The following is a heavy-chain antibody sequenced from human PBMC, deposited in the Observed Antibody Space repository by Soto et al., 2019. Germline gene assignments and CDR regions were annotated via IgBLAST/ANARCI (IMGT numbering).Heavy chain of an antibody. Sequence: EVQLVESGGGLVQSGGSLRLSCGASGFTFSSHWMVWVRQAPGKRLVCVSSIKSDGSSTRYADSVKGRFTISRDNAKNTLYLQMNSLRADDTAVYYCARGLTSYSDSSGDSWGQGTLVTVSS. D-gene: IGHD3-22*01. CDR1: GFTFSSHW. CDR3: ARGLTSYSDSSGDS. J-gene: IGHJ4*02. V-gene: IGHV3-74*01. CDR2: IKSDGSST.